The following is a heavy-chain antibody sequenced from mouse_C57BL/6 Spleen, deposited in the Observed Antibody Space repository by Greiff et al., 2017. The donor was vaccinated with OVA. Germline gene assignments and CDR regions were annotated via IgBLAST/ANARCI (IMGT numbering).Heavy chain of an antibody. D-gene: IGHD2-4*01. V-gene: IGHV1-82*01. CDR3: ASYDYDALHAMYD. J-gene: IGHJ4*01. CDR2: IYPGDGDT. CDR1: GYAFSSSW. Sequence: VQLQESGPELVKPGASVKISCKASGYAFSSSWMNWVKQRPGKGLEWIGRIYPGDGDTNYNGKFKGKATLTADKSSSTAYMQLSSLTSEDSAVYFCASYDYDALHAMYDWGQGTSVTVSS.